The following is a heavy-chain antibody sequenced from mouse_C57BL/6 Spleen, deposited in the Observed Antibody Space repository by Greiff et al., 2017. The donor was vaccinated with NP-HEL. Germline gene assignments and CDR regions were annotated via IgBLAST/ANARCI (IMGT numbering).Heavy chain of an antibody. Sequence: EVQLQQSGPELVKPGASVKMSCKASGYTFTDYNMHWVKQSHGKSLEWIGYINPNNGGTSYNQKFKGKATLTVNKSSSTAYMELRSLTSEDSAVYYCASSLRYLPYYFDYWGQGTTLTVSS. CDR2: INPNNGGT. CDR3: ASSLRYLPYYFDY. CDR1: GYTFTDYN. D-gene: IGHD1-1*01. J-gene: IGHJ2*01. V-gene: IGHV1-22*01.